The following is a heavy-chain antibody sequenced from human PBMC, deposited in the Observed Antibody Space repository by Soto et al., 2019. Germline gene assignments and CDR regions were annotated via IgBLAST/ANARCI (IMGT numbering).Heavy chain of an antibody. D-gene: IGHD2-8*01. CDR3: VRQRNSVLTQDYLDY. V-gene: IGHV4-39*01. J-gene: IGHJ4*02. Sequence: SETLSLTCTVSGGSVSNSNYYWGWIRQSPGKGLEWIGSVYYRGRSYSKSSVKSRVTISVDTSKNQFSLNLNSVTASDTAVYYCVRQRNSVLTQDYLDYWGQGAMVTVSS. CDR2: VYYRGRS. CDR1: GGSVSNSNYY.